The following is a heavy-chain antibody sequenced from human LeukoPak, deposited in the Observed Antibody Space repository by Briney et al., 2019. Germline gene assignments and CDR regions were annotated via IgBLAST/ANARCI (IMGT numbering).Heavy chain of an antibody. Sequence: PSDTLSLTCTVSGVSISVHYWSWLRQPPGNGLEWIGFVYYSGRTRYNPSLHSRVTISADTSKNHLSLKMTSVTAADTAVYYCARLLDNDSSGDPDTFDMWGQGIKVTVSS. CDR2: VYYSGRT. CDR3: ARLLDNDSSGDPDTFDM. CDR1: GVSISVHY. D-gene: IGHD3-22*01. V-gene: IGHV4-59*07. J-gene: IGHJ3*02.